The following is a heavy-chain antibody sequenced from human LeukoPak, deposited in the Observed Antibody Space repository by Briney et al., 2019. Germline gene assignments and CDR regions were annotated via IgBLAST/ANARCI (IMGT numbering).Heavy chain of an antibody. CDR2: IYYSGST. V-gene: IGHV4-30-4*07. CDR3: ARWVGATHVDY. J-gene: IGHJ4*02. D-gene: IGHD1-26*01. CDR1: GGSISSGGYS. Sequence: PSETLSLTCAVSGGSISSGGYSWSWIRQPPGKGLEWIGYIYYSGSTYYNPSLKSRVTISVDTSKNQFSLKLSSVTAADTAVYYCARWVGATHVDYWGQGTLVTVSS.